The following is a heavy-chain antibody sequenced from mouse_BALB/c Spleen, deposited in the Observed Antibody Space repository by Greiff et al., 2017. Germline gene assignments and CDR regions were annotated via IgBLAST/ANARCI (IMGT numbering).Heavy chain of an antibody. J-gene: IGHJ4*01. CDR1: GFSLTSYG. D-gene: IGHD1-1*01. Sequence: VKLMESGPDLVAPSQSLSITCTVSGFSLTSYGVHWVRQPPGKGLEWLVVIWSDGSTTYNSALKSRLSISKDNSKIQVFLKMNSLQTDDTAMYYCARQPYGSSPMDYWGQGTSVTVSS. CDR3: ARQPYGSSPMDY. CDR2: IWSDGST. V-gene: IGHV2-6-2*01.